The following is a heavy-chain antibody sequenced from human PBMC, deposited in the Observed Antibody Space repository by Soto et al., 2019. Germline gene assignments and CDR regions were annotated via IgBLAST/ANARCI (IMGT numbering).Heavy chain of an antibody. D-gene: IGHD2-2*02. Sequence: GPSVKVSCKASGYTFTSYYMHWVRQAPGQGLEWMGIINPSGGSTSYAQKFQGRVTMTRDTSTSTVYMELSSLRSEDTAVYYCARDLGIVVVPAAIKSGYYGMDVWGQGTTVTVSS. CDR3: ARDLGIVVVPAAIKSGYYGMDV. V-gene: IGHV1-46*01. J-gene: IGHJ6*02. CDR1: GYTFTSYY. CDR2: INPSGGST.